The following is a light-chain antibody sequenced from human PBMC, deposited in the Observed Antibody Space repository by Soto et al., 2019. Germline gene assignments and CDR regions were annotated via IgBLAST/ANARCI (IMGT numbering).Light chain of an antibody. V-gene: IGLV2-8*01. CDR1: SSDVGDYNY. Sequence: QSALTQSPSASGSPGQSITVSCTGTSSDVGDYNYVSWYQQHPGKAPKLLIYEVTKRPSGVPDRFSGSKSGNTASLTVSGLQCEDEADYYCSSFAASHVVFGGGTKLTVL. CDR3: SSFAASHVV. CDR2: EVT. J-gene: IGLJ2*01.